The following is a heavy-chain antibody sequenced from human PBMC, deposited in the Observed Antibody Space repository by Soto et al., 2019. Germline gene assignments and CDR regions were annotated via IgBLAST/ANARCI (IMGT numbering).Heavy chain of an antibody. CDR2: INAGNGNT. CDR1: GYTFTSYA. CDR3: ARGSGPMIEWH. V-gene: IGHV1-3*05. Sequence: QVQLVQSGAEEKKPGASVKVSCKASGYTFTSYAMHWVRQAPGQRLEWMGWINAGNGNTKYSQKFQGRVTITRDTSASTAYMELRSLGSEDTAVYYCARGSGPMIEWHWGQGTLVTVSS. D-gene: IGHD3-22*01. J-gene: IGHJ4*02.